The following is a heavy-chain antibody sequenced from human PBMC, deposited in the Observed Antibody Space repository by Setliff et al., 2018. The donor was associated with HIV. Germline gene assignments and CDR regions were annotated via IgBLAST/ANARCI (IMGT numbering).Heavy chain of an antibody. CDR3: ASTFSSSWYPEDYYYYAMDV. J-gene: IGHJ6*02. CDR2: ISGSGSSI. CDR1: GFTFTTYA. D-gene: IGHD6-13*01. Sequence: GGSLRLSCAASGFTFTTYAMNWVRQAPGKGLEWVSSISGSGSSIYYADSVKGRFTISRDNAKNSLYLQMNSLRADDTAVYYCASTFSSSWYPEDYYYYAMDVWGQGTTVTVSS. V-gene: IGHV3-21*01.